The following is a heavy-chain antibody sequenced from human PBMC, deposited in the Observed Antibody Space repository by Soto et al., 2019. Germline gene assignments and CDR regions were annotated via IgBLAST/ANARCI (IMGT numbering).Heavy chain of an antibody. V-gene: IGHV1-69*02. CDR2: VNPIVSMS. CDR3: VSSYGAGYRAFDY. Sequence: QVQLVQSGAEVKRPGSSVKVSCKASGDTFNFYSINWVRQAPGLGLEWMGRVNPIVSMSNYAQKFQGRVTMTADKSTSTAYMELRSVRSEDTAIYDGVSSYGAGYRAFDYWGKGALVTVSS. J-gene: IGHJ4*02. CDR1: GDTFNFYS. D-gene: IGHD3-10*01.